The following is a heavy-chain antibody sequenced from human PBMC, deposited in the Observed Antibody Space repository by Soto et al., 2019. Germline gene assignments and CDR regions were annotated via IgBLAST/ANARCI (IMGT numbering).Heavy chain of an antibody. CDR2: INSDGSSK. CDR1: GFTFSTFW. CDR3: ARDLEY. V-gene: IGHV3-74*01. J-gene: IGHJ4*02. Sequence: EVQLVESGGGLVQPGGSLRLSCEASGFTFSTFWMHWVRQAPGKGLVWVSRINSDGSSKKYEDSVKGRVTISRDNAKNMLYLQMNSRRAEDTAVYYCARDLEYWGQGTLVTVSS.